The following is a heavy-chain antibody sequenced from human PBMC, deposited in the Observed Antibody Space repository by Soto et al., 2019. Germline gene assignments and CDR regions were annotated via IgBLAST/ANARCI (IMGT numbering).Heavy chain of an antibody. Sequence: QVQLQESGPGLVKPSQTLSLTCTVSGGSISSGDYYWSWIRQPPGKGLEWIGYIYYSGSTYYNPSLKSRVTISVDTSKNQFSLKLGSVTAADTAVYYCARGVGGWFGELYNWFDPWGQGTLVTVSS. CDR1: GGSISSGDYY. V-gene: IGHV4-30-4*01. CDR3: ARGVGGWFGELYNWFDP. CDR2: IYYSGST. D-gene: IGHD3-10*01. J-gene: IGHJ5*02.